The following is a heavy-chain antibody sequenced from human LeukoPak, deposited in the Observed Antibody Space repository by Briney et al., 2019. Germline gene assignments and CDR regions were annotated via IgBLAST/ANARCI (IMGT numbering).Heavy chain of an antibody. CDR2: ISTSSSTL. CDR3: ARGGTPSDYDYMDV. D-gene: IGHD1-26*01. Sequence: WGSLRLSCAASGFSFSSYTMNWVRQAPGKGLEWVSYISTSSSTLRYVDSVKGRFTISRDNAKNSLYLQMNSLRAEDTAVYYCARGGTPSDYDYMDVWGKGTTVTVSS. J-gene: IGHJ6*03. V-gene: IGHV3-48*01. CDR1: GFSFSSYT.